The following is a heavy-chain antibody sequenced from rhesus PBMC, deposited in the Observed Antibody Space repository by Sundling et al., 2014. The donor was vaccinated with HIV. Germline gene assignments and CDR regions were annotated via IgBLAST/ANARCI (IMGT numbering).Heavy chain of an antibody. CDR1: GGSISGGYG. V-gene: IGHV4-122*02. D-gene: IGHD3-16*01. CDR3: AIIEQGRYSGSFDY. J-gene: IGHJ4*01. Sequence: QVQLQESGPGLLKPSETLSLTCAVSGGSISGGYGWVWIRQPPGKGLEWIGYIIYSGSTRHNPSLKSRVTISRDTSKNQFSLKLSSVTAADTAVYYCAIIEQGRYSGSFDYWGQGVLVTVSS. CDR2: IIYSGST.